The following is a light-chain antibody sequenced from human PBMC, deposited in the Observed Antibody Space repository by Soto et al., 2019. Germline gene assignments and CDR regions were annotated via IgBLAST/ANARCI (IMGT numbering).Light chain of an antibody. CDR3: QQYMNWPPLT. CDR1: ESISRN. V-gene: IGKV3-15*01. J-gene: IGKJ3*01. Sequence: EIVMTQSPTTLSVSPGERVTLSGRASESISRNLAWYQQKPGQAPRLLIYGASSRDTGVPARFSGGGSGTEFTLTISSLQSEDSAVYFCQQYMNWPPLTFGPGTKVDV. CDR2: GAS.